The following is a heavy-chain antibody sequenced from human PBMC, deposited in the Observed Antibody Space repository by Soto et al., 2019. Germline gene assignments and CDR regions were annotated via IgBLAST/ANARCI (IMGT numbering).Heavy chain of an antibody. Sequence: VQLLESGGDLIQPGGSLRLSCAASGFTFSYGIHWLRQAPGKGLEWVAYISYDSSNKFYGGSVKGRLPISRDNSKNTQFLQMNSLRAEDTAVYYCAKLVIGYCSGNTCDDYWGQGTLVAVSS. D-gene: IGHD2-15*01. CDR3: AKLVIGYCSGNTCDDY. V-gene: IGHV3-30*18. CDR2: ISYDSSNK. CDR1: GFTFSYG. J-gene: IGHJ4*02.